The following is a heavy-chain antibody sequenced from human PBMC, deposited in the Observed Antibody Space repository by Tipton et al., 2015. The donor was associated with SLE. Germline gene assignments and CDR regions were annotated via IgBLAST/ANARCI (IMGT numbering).Heavy chain of an antibody. V-gene: IGHV4-4*02. Sequence: TLSLTCAVSGGSIRSSNWWSWVRQPPGKGLEWIGEVVQSGSTNSNPSLKSRVSMSVDKSKNQFSLKLSSVTVADTAVYYCAKDFNYDNADFNWGQGKLVIVSS. CDR2: VVQSGST. D-gene: IGHD4-17*01. CDR3: AKDFNYDNADFN. CDR1: GGSIRSSNW. J-gene: IGHJ4*02.